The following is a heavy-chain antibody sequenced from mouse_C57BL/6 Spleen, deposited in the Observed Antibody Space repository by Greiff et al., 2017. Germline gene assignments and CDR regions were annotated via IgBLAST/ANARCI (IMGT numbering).Heavy chain of an antibody. V-gene: IGHV1-82*01. Sequence: QVQLQQSGPELVKPGASVKISCKASGYAFSSSWMNWVKQRPGKGLEWIGRIYPGDGDTNYNGKFKGKATLTADKSSSTAYMQLSSLTSEDSAVYFCARGGDMRLAWFAYWGQGTLVTVSA. CDR2: IYPGDGDT. D-gene: IGHD2-3*01. J-gene: IGHJ3*01. CDR3: ARGGDMRLAWFAY. CDR1: GYAFSSSW.